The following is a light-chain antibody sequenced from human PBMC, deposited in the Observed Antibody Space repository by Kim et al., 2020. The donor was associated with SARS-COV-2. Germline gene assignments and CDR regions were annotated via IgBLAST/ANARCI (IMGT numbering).Light chain of an antibody. V-gene: IGLV1-47*01. CDR2: RDS. CDR1: CSTFETKY. Sequence: QSVLTQSPSASATPGQRVAISCSISCSTFETKYVYWYQKLPGAAPKLLIYRDSQRPSGVPDRFSASKSETSASLDISGLRSGDDGDYYCAAWDDGLSGVVFGGGTQLTVL. J-gene: IGLJ2*01. CDR3: AAWDDGLSGVV.